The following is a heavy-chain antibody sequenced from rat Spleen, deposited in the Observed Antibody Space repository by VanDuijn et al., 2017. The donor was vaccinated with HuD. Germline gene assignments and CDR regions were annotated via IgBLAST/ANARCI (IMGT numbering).Heavy chain of an antibody. V-gene: IGHV5-19*01. D-gene: IGHD4-5*01. J-gene: IGHJ2*01. CDR3: ATTGVRGYFDY. CDR1: GFTFSNYG. Sequence: EVQLVESGGGLVQPGRSLKLSCAASGFTFSNYGMHWIRQAPTKGLEWVASISTGGGTNTYYRDSVKGRFSISRDDAKSTLFLQMDSVRSEDTATYYCATTGVRGYFDYWGQGVMVTVSS. CDR2: ISTGGGTNT.